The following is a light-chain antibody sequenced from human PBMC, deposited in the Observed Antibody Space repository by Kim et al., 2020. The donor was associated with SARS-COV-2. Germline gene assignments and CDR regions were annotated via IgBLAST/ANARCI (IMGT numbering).Light chain of an antibody. J-gene: IGKJ1*01. CDR2: AAS. CDR3: QKYNSAPWT. Sequence: ACVGDRVSMTCRTDQGIGYNLAWEQDKPGVSPTLLIYAASTLQSGVSTRLNGSGSGTNFSLKISSMQTADVGTYYCQKYNSAPWTFGPGNKVDIK. CDR1: QGIGYN. V-gene: IGKV1-27*01.